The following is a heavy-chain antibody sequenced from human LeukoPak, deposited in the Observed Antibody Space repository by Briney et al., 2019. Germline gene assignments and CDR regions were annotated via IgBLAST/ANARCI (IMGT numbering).Heavy chain of an antibody. CDR1: GGSISSYY. CDR2: IYYSGST. J-gene: IGHJ4*02. V-gene: IGHV4-59*01. CDR3: AGKYDSSGYEPSYFDY. Sequence: PSETLSLTCTVSGGSISSYYWSWILQPPGKGLEWIGYIYYSGSTNYNPSLKSRVTISVDTSKNQFSLKLSSVTAADTAVYYCAGKYDSSGYEPSYFDYWGQGTLVTVSS. D-gene: IGHD3-22*01.